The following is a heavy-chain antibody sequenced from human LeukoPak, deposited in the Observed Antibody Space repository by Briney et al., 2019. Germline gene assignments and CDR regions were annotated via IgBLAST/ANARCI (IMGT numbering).Heavy chain of an antibody. CDR1: GYTFTSYG. CDR2: ISANTGNT. Sequence: GASVKVSCKASGYTFTSYGISWVRLAPGQGLEWMGWISANTGNTKYAQNLQGRVTMTTDTSTSTAYMELTSLRSDDTAVYYRARGIWWPHSGLDYWGQGTLVTVSS. J-gene: IGHJ4*02. D-gene: IGHD5-12*01. V-gene: IGHV1-18*01. CDR3: ARGIWWPHSGLDY.